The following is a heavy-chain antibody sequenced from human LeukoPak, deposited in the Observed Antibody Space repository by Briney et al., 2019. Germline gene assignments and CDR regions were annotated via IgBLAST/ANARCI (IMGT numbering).Heavy chain of an antibody. Sequence: ASVKVSCKASGYTFTSYGISWVRQAPGQGLEWMGWISVYIGHTNYAQNLQGRVTMTTDTSTSTAYMELRNVRSDDTAVYYCARGGRWELPRPYAFDIWGQGTMVTVSS. CDR1: GYTFTSYG. D-gene: IGHD1-26*01. J-gene: IGHJ3*02. CDR2: ISVYIGHT. CDR3: ARGGRWELPRPYAFDI. V-gene: IGHV1-18*01.